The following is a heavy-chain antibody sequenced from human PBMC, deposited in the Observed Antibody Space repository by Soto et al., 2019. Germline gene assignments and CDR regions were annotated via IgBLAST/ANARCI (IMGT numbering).Heavy chain of an antibody. Sequence: GGSLRLSCAASGFTFSSYGMHWVRQAPGKGLEWVAVISYDGSNKYYADSVKGRFTISRDNSKNTLYLQMNSLRAEDTAVYYCAKTPSMEDETVDYWGQGTLVTVSS. V-gene: IGHV3-30*18. CDR3: AKTPSMEDETVDY. J-gene: IGHJ4*02. CDR2: ISYDGSNK. D-gene: IGHD1-1*01. CDR1: GFTFSSYG.